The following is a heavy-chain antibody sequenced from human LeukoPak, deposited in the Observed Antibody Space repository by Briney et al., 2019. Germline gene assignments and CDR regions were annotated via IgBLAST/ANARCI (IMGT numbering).Heavy chain of an antibody. V-gene: IGHV1-8*01. CDR1: GYTCTSFD. J-gene: IGHJ6*03. Sequence: ASVKVSCKASGYTCTSFDINWVRQATGQGLEWMGWMNPNSGNPGYAQKFQGRVTMTRNTSISTAYMELSSLRSEDTAVYYCARGGDGYSYYYYYMDVWGKGTTVTVSS. D-gene: IGHD5-24*01. CDR2: MNPNSGNP. CDR3: ARGGDGYSYYYYYMDV.